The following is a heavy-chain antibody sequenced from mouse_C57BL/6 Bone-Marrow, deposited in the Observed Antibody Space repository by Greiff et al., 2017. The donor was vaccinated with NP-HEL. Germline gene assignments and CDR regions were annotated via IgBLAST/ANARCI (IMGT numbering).Heavy chain of an antibody. J-gene: IGHJ4*01. CDR2: ISDGGSYT. CDR1: GFTFSSYA. CDR3: ARDAQRRLRPMDY. Sequence: EVQGVESGGGLVKPGGSLKLSCAASGFTFSSYAMSWVRQTPEKRLEWVATISDGGSYTYYPDNVKGRFTISRDNAKNNLYLQMSHLKSEDTAMYYCARDAQRRLRPMDYWGRGTSVTVSS. V-gene: IGHV5-4*01. D-gene: IGHD2-4*01.